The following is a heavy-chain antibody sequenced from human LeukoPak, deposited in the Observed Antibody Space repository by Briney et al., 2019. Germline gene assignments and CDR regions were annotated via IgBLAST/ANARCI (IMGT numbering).Heavy chain of an antibody. CDR1: AITFSTYA. CDR3: AKDKYNFWSGSNYYYMDV. J-gene: IGHJ6*03. D-gene: IGHD3-3*01. V-gene: IGHV3-23*01. CDR2: ISGGAGST. Sequence: GGSLRLSCAASAITFSTYAMSWVRQAPGKGLGCVSVISGGAGSTYYADSVKGRFTISRDNSKNTLYLQMSSLRAEDTAVYYCAKDKYNFWSGSNYYYMDVWGKGTTVTVSS.